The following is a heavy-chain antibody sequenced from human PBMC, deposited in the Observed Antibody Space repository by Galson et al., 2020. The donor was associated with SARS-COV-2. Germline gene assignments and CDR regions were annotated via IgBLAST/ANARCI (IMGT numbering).Heavy chain of an antibody. D-gene: IGHD3-10*01. V-gene: IGHV3-23*01. Sequence: GESLKISCTASGFTFSSYAMTWVRQAPGKGLEWVSSMNGGGSGTYYADSVKGRFTISRDNSKNTLYLQMNNLRADDTAVYYCAKGAGHGLGSYIDYWGQGTLVTVSS. CDR2: MNGGGSGT. CDR3: AKGAGHGLGSYIDY. CDR1: GFTFSSYA. J-gene: IGHJ4*02.